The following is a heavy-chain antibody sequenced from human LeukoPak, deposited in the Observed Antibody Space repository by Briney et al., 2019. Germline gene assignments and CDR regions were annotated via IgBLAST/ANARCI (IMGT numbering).Heavy chain of an antibody. CDR3: ARRIAGRLVNDAFDI. Sequence: ASVKASCKASGYTFTGHYLHWVRQAPGQGLEWMGWINPYSGGTHYALILQGRVTMTRDTSASTAYMELSRLRSDDTAVYYCARRIAGRLVNDAFDIWGQGTTVTVSS. CDR1: GYTFTGHY. V-gene: IGHV1-2*02. J-gene: IGHJ3*02. D-gene: IGHD6-6*01. CDR2: INPYSGGT.